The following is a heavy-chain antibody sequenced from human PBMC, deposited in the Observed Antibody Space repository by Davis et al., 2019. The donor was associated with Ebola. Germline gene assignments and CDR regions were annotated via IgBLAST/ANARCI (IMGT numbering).Heavy chain of an antibody. D-gene: IGHD5-12*01. CDR2: IKQDGNEK. CDR1: GVTFSNYW. Sequence: GESLKISCAASGVTFSNYWINWVRQAPGKGLEWVANIKQDGNEKYYVDSVKGRFSISRDSAKNSLYLQMNSLRAEDTAVYFCAREASGLDYWGQGTLVTVSS. CDR3: AREASGLDY. V-gene: IGHV3-7*03. J-gene: IGHJ4*02.